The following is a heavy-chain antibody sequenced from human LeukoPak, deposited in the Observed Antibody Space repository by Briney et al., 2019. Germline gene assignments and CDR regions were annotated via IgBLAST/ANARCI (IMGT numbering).Heavy chain of an antibody. CDR1: GGSISSGDYY. CDR2: IYFSGSL. V-gene: IGHV4-30-4*01. D-gene: IGHD3/OR15-3a*01. J-gene: IGHJ4*02. Sequence: SETLSLTCTVSGGSISSGDYYWSWLRQPPGKGLEWIGYIYFSGSLYYSPSLKGRLTISVDTSKNQFSLKLSSVTAADTAIYYCARGGGGYDFYAFDCWGQGALVAVSS. CDR3: ARGGGGYDFYAFDC.